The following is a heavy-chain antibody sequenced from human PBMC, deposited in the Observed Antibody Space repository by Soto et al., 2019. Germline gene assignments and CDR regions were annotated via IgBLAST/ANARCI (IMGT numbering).Heavy chain of an antibody. CDR1: GLSSINAW. CDR2: IRSDGAT. CDR3: TTEGIADERWYYMGMDL. V-gene: IGHV3-15*01. J-gene: IGHJ6*02. Sequence: GSLGLSDADPGLSSINAWMTWVRQAPGRGLEWIGRIRSDGATDYAAPVKGRFIISRDNSKNTVYLHMNSLQTDDTALYYCTTEGIADERWYYMGMDLWGQGTTVTVSS. D-gene: IGHD2-15*01.